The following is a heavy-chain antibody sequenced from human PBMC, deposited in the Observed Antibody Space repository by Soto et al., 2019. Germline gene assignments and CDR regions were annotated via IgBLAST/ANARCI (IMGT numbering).Heavy chain of an antibody. Sequence: LRLSCAASGFTFTRYSMNWVRQAPGKGLEWVSYISSTTNYIYYGDSMKGRFTISRDNAKNSLYLEMNSLRAEDTAVYYCARESEDLTSNFDYWGQGTLVTVSS. J-gene: IGHJ4*02. CDR2: ISSTTNYI. V-gene: IGHV3-21*06. CDR3: ARESEDLTSNFDY. CDR1: GFTFTRYS.